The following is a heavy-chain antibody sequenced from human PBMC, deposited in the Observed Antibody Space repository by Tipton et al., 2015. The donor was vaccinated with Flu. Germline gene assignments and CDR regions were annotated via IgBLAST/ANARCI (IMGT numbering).Heavy chain of an antibody. D-gene: IGHD2-2*01. CDR3: ARGRGYCVTTTCLLPFDF. CDR2: IYSGGST. J-gene: IGHJ4*02. V-gene: IGHV3-53*01. Sequence: SLRLSCAVSGFTVSSNYMTWVRQAPGKGLEWVSVIYSGGSTNYADSVKGRFTISRDNSKNTLYLQMNSLRAEDTAVYYCARGRGYCVTTTCLLPFDFWGQGTLVTVSS. CDR1: GFTVSSNY.